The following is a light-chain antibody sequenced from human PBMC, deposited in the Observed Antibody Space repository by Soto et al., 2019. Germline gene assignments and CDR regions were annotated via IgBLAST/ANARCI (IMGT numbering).Light chain of an antibody. CDR1: QSVSSQ. J-gene: IGKJ3*01. Sequence: EIVLTQSPGTLSLFPGERATLSCRASQSVSSQLAWYQQKPGQAPRLLISDASDRATGIPARFSGYGSGTDFTLTISSLEPEDFAVYYCQQRSNWPEFTFGPGTKVDIK. CDR3: QQRSNWPEFT. V-gene: IGKV3-11*01. CDR2: DAS.